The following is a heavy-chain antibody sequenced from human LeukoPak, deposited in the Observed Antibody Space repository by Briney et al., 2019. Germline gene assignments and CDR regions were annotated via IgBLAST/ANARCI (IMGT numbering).Heavy chain of an antibody. D-gene: IGHD3-10*01. CDR3: ARGLLSDVPDAFDI. CDR1: GGTFSSYA. Sequence: ASVKVSCKASGGTFSSYAISWVRQAPGQGLEWMGIINPSGGSTSYAQKFQGRVTMTRDTSTSTVYMELSSLRSEDTAVYYCARGLLSDVPDAFDIWGQGTMVTVSS. V-gene: IGHV1-46*01. CDR2: INPSGGST. J-gene: IGHJ3*02.